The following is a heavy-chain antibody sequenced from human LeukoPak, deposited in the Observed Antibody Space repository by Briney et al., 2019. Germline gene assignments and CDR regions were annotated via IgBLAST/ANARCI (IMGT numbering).Heavy chain of an antibody. CDR3: AKSAYYDILTGYYENLHFDY. CDR1: GFTFSSYA. D-gene: IGHD3-9*01. Sequence: GGSLRLSCAASGFTFSSYAMSWVRQAPGKGLEWVSAISGSGGSTYYADSVKGRFTISRDNSKNTLYLQMNSLRAEDTAVYYCAKSAYYDILTGYYENLHFDYWGQGTVVTVSS. CDR2: ISGSGGST. J-gene: IGHJ4*02. V-gene: IGHV3-23*01.